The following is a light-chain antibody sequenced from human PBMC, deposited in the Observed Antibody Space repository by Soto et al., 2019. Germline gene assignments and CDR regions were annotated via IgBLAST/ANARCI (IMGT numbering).Light chain of an antibody. CDR3: HHYVGSPWA. V-gene: IGKV3-20*01. CDR2: GAS. CDR1: QSVNRF. J-gene: IGKJ1*01. Sequence: EIVLTQSPGTLSLSRGERATLSCRASQSVNRFLAWFQQKPGQAPRLLIYGASNRATGIPDRFSGSGSETDFTLTITRLEPEDSAVYYCHHYVGSPWAFGQGTKV.